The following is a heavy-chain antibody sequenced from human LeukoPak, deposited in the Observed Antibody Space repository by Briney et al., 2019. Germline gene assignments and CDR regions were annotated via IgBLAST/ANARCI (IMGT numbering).Heavy chain of an antibody. Sequence: GESLKISCKGAGYTFTSYWIAWVRQMPGKGLEWMGIIYPDDSDTRYSPSFHGQVTISADKSISTAYLQWSSLKASDTAMYYCARPVGYCSSTNCYYYYYYMDVWGKGTTVTVSS. CDR1: GYTFTSYW. J-gene: IGHJ6*03. CDR3: ARPVGYCSSTNCYYYYYYMDV. D-gene: IGHD2-2*01. CDR2: IYPDDSDT. V-gene: IGHV5-51*01.